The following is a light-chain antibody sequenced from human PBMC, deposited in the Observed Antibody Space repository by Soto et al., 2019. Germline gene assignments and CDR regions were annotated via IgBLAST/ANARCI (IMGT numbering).Light chain of an antibody. CDR2: DAS. J-gene: IGKJ2*01. CDR1: QDISNY. V-gene: IGKV1-33*01. CDR3: QLHYILPPST. Sequence: DIQMTQSPSSLSASVGDRVTITCQASQDISNYLKWYQHKPGKAPKLLIYDASNLETGVPSRFRRSRSVIDFRANISTLLPEDIATHYCQLHYILPPSTSGLWTQLEIK.